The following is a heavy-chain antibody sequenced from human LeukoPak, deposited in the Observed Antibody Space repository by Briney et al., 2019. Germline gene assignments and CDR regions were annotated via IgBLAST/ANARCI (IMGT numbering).Heavy chain of an antibody. J-gene: IGHJ4*02. D-gene: IGHD6-19*01. V-gene: IGHV3-23*01. Sequence: PWGSLRLSCAASGFTFSSYAMSWVRQAPGKGLDCISAISGGGPVTYYTDSVKGRFTISRDNSKNTLYLEMNSLRAEDTAVYYCARRGSSGWYDYWGQGTLVTVPS. CDR2: ISGGGPVT. CDR1: GFTFSSYA. CDR3: ARRGSSGWYDY.